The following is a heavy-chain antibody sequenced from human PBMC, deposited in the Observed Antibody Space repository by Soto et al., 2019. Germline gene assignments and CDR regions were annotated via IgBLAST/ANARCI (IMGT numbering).Heavy chain of an antibody. CDR2: IIPIFGTA. J-gene: IGHJ6*03. CDR1: GGTFSSYA. Sequence: SVKVSCKASGGTFSSYAISWVRQAPGQGLEWMGGIIPIFGTANYAQKFQGRVTITADESTSTAYMELSSLRSEDTAVYYCARGQVVVAASILFDYYYMDVWGKGTTVTVSS. CDR3: ARGQVVVAASILFDYYYMDV. V-gene: IGHV1-69*13. D-gene: IGHD2-15*01.